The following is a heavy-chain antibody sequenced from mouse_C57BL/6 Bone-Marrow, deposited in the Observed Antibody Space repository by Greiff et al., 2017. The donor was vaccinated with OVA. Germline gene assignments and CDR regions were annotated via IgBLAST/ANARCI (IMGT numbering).Heavy chain of an antibody. CDR1: GFTFSDFY. J-gene: IGHJ1*03. CDR2: SRNKANDYTT. Sequence: EVKLVDSGGGLVQSGRSLRLSCATSGFTFSDFYMEWVRQAPGKGLEWIAASRNKANDYTTEYSASVKGRFIVSRDTSQSILYLQMNALRAEDTAMYYCARGYDYSSYWYFDVWGTGTTVTVSS. V-gene: IGHV7-1*01. CDR3: ARGYDYSSYWYFDV. D-gene: IGHD2-4*01.